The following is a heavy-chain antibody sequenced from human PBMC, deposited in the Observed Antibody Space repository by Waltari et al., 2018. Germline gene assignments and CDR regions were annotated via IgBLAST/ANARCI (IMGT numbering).Heavy chain of an antibody. CDR2: MTPNSGNT. J-gene: IGHJ4*02. CDR3: ATHTGYSGYDYGH. Sequence: QVQLVQSGAEVKKPGASVKVSCKASGYTFTSYDLKWVRQATGQGLEWLGWMTPNSGNTGYAQKFQGRVTITRNTSISTAYMELSSLRSEDTAVYYCATHTGYSGYDYGHWGQGTLVTVSS. V-gene: IGHV1-8*03. D-gene: IGHD5-12*01. CDR1: GYTFTSYD.